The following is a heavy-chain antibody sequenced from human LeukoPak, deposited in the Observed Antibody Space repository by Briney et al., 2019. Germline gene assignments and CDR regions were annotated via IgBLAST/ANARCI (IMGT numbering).Heavy chain of an antibody. CDR2: IIPIFGTA. CDR3: ARPRTYYDSWSGYPPFDY. J-gene: IGHJ4*02. D-gene: IGHD3-3*01. V-gene: IGHV1-69*13. Sequence: GASVKVSCKASGGTFSSYAISWVRQAPGQGLEWMGGIIPIFGTANYAQKFQGRVTITADESTSTAFMELSSLRSEDTAMYYCARPRTYYDSWSGYPPFDYWGQGTLVTVSS. CDR1: GGTFSSYA.